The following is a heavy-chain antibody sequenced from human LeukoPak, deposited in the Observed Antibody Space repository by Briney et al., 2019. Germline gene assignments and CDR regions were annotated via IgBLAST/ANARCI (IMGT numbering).Heavy chain of an antibody. CDR2: ISGSSYYI. CDR1: GFTFSSYT. V-gene: IGHV3-21*01. J-gene: IGHJ4*02. CDR3: ARVAGTSSFDY. D-gene: IGHD6-19*01. Sequence: GGSLRLSCAASGFTFSSYTVNWIRQAPGKGLEWVSSISGSSYYIYYADSVRGRFTISRDNAKNSAYLQMNSLRAEDTAVYYCARVAGTSSFDYWGQGTLVTVSS.